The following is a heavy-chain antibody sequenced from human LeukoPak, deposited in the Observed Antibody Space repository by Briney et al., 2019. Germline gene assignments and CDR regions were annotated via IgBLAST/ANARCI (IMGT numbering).Heavy chain of an antibody. CDR2: INQDGSMR. CDR1: GFTFSNYW. J-gene: IGHJ6*04. V-gene: IGHV3-7*01. Sequence: GGSLRLSCAASGFTFSNYWMNWVRQASGKGLEWVANINQDGSMRYYVESVRGRFSISRDNAKDSVYLQMNSLRAEDSAVYYCTFKMDVWGRGTTVIVSS. D-gene: IGHD2/OR15-2a*01. CDR3: TFKMDV.